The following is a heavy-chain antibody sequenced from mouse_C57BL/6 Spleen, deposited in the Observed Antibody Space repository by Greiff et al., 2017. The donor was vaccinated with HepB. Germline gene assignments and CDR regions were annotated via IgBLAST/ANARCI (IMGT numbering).Heavy chain of an antibody. Sequence: EVQLQQSGPELVKPGASVKMSCKASGYTFTDYNMHWVKQSHGKSLEWIGYINPNNGGTSYNQKFKGKATLTVNKSSSTAYMELRSLTSEDSAVYYCARRRYDYAGSNPYFDYWGQGTTLTVSS. D-gene: IGHD2-4*01. J-gene: IGHJ2*01. CDR3: ARRRYDYAGSNPYFDY. CDR1: GYTFTDYN. CDR2: INPNNGGT. V-gene: IGHV1-22*01.